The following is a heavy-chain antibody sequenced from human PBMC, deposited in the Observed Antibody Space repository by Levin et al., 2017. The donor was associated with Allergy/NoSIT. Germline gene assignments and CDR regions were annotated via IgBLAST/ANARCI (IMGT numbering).Heavy chain of an antibody. J-gene: IGHJ4*02. V-gene: IGHV3-30-3*01. CDR3: AFGGGYCSGGRCPFDY. D-gene: IGHD2-15*01. CDR1: GFTFSGYA. CDR2: ISFDESSK. Sequence: PGGSLRLSCAASGFTFSGYAMHWVRQAPGKGLEWVAVISFDESSKNYADSVKGRFTISRDNSKNTLYLQMNSLRAEDTAVYYCAFGGGYCSGGRCPFDYWGQGTLVTVSS.